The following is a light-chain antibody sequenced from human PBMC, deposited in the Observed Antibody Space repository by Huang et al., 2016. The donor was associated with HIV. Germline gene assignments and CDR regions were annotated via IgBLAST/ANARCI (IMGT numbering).Light chain of an antibody. CDR1: QSVSSY. V-gene: IGKV3-11*01. J-gene: IGKJ1*01. CDR3: QQRSNWPRT. CDR2: DAS. Sequence: EIVLTQSPATLSLSPGARATLSCRASQSVSSYLAWYQQKPGQTPRLLIYDASNRATGIPARFSGSGSGTDFTLTISSLEPEDFAVYHCQQRSNWPRTFGQGTKVEIK.